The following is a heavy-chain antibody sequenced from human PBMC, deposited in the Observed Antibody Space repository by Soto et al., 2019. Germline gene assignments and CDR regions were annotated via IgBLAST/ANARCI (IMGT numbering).Heavy chain of an antibody. Sequence: ASVKVSCKASGYTVTSYYMHWVRQAPGQVLEWMGIINPSGGSTSYAQKFQGRVTMTRDTSTSTVYMELSSLRSEDTAVYYCARARVATGGYYYYYGMDVWGQGTTVTVSS. V-gene: IGHV1-46*01. CDR3: ARARVATGGYYYYYGMDV. CDR2: INPSGGST. J-gene: IGHJ6*02. CDR1: GYTVTSYY. D-gene: IGHD5-12*01.